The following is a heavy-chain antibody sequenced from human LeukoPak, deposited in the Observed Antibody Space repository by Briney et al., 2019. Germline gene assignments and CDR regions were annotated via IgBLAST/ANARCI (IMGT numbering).Heavy chain of an antibody. CDR3: LGVAARPTRNFDY. Sequence: GGSLRLSCVASGFTFSSYWMHWVRQAPGKGLVRVSHINNDGSSTSYADSVKGRFTISRDNAKNTLYLQMNSLRDDDTAAYYCLGVAARPTRNFDYWGQGILVTVAS. CDR2: INNDGSST. D-gene: IGHD6-6*01. V-gene: IGHV3-74*01. CDR1: GFTFSSYW. J-gene: IGHJ4*02.